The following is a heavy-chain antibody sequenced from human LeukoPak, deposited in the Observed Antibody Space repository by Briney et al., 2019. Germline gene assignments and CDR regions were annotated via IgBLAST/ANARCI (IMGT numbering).Heavy chain of an antibody. CDR2: MSYTSSP. Sequence: SETLSLTCTVSGDSISSNTYYWGWIRQPPGKGLEWIGSMSYTSSPSYSPSLESRATISIDTSKNQFSLKLSSVTAADTAVYYCARGPNDSSGYNFDYWDQGTLVTVSS. J-gene: IGHJ4*02. D-gene: IGHD3-22*01. V-gene: IGHV4-39*01. CDR3: ARGPNDSSGYNFDY. CDR1: GDSISSNTYY.